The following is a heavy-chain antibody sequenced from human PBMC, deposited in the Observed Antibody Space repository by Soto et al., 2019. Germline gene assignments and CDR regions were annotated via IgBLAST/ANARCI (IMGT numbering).Heavy chain of an antibody. CDR2: INPGGSIT. J-gene: IGHJ4*02. V-gene: IGHV3-74*01. CDR3: ARVPTGKYGVWNY. Sequence: GSLRLSCAASGFTFSSYWMHWVRQAPGKGLVWVSRINPGGSITAYADSVKGRFTISRDNAKNTLYLHMNSLRGDDTAVYYCARVPTGKYGVWNYWGQGTLVTVSS. D-gene: IGHD2-8*01. CDR1: GFTFSSYW.